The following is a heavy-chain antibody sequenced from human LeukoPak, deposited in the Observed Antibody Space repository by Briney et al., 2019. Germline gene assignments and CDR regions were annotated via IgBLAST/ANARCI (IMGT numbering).Heavy chain of an antibody. CDR1: AGSISSSSYY. J-gene: IGHJ4*02. CDR2: IYYSGST. Sequence: SETLSLTCTVSAGSISSSSYYWGWIRQPPGKGLEWIRSIYYSGSTYYNPSLKSRVTISVDTSKNQFSLKLSSVTAADTAVYYCARVSESDCGGDCYPPLYYFDYWGQGTLVTVSS. CDR3: ARVSESDCGGDCYPPLYYFDY. V-gene: IGHV4-39*07. D-gene: IGHD2-21*02.